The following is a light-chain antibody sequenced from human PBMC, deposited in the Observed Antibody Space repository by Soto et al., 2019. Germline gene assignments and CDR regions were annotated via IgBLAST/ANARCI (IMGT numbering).Light chain of an antibody. J-gene: IGKJ2*01. CDR2: AAS. V-gene: IGKV3-20*01. CDR3: PQRGT. Sequence: EIVLTQSPGTLSLSPGERATLSCRASRSLSSSYVVWYQQKPGQAPRLLIYAASRRATGIPDRFSGSGSATEYTLTISRLEPEDFAVYYCPQRGTFGQGTKLEIK. CDR1: RSLSSSY.